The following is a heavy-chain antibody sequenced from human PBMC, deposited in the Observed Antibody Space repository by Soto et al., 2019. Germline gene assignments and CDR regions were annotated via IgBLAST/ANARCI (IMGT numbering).Heavy chain of an antibody. J-gene: IGHJ4*02. CDR2: ISSSSGTT. D-gene: IGHD6-13*01. CDR3: ARGGAGRPAY. CDR1: GFTFSNYG. Sequence: EVQLVNSGGVLVQPGGSLRRSCAASGFTFSNYGMNWVRQAPGKGLEWVSYISSSSGTTDYADYVKGRFTISRHNAKNSLYMQMNSLRDDDTAVYYCARGGAGRPAYWGQGTLVIFSS. V-gene: IGHV3-48*02.